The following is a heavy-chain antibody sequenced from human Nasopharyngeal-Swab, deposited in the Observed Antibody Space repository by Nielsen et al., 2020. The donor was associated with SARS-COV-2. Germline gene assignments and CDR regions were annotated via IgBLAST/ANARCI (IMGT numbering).Heavy chain of an antibody. Sequence: ASVKASCKASGYTSTSYAMHWVRQAPGQRLEWMGWINAGNGNTKYSQKFQGRVTITRDTSASTAYMELSSLRSEDTAVYYCARVGYKGWFDPWGQGTLVTVSS. V-gene: IGHV1-3*01. J-gene: IGHJ5*02. CDR2: INAGNGNT. CDR3: ARVGYKGWFDP. D-gene: IGHD5-18*01. CDR1: GYTSTSYA.